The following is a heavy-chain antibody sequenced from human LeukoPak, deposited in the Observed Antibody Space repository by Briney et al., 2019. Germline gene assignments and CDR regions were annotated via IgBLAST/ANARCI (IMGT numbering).Heavy chain of an antibody. CDR3: ASLGRKSYCSSTSCYRYYYYYMDV. CDR2: INHSGST. Sequence: SETLSLTCAVYGGSFSGYYWSWIRQPPGKGLEWIGEINHSGSTNYNPSLKSRVTISVDASKNQFSLKLSSVTAADTAVYYCASLGRKSYCSSTSCYRYYYYYMDVWGKGTTVTVSS. V-gene: IGHV4-34*01. CDR1: GGSFSGYY. D-gene: IGHD2-2*01. J-gene: IGHJ6*03.